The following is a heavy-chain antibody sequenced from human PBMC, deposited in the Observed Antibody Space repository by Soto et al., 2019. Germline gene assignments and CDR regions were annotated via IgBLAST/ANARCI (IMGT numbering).Heavy chain of an antibody. D-gene: IGHD2-2*01. CDR1: EFTFDRYG. Sequence: GGSLRLSCAASEFTFDRYGMHWVRQAPGKGLEWVAVIWSDGSTEYYADSVKGRFTISRDNSKNTMYLQMNSLRGEDTGVYYCARGRIPSAIFDWFDPWGQGTLVTVSS. CDR2: IWSDGSTE. CDR3: ARGRIPSAIFDWFDP. J-gene: IGHJ5*02. V-gene: IGHV3-33*01.